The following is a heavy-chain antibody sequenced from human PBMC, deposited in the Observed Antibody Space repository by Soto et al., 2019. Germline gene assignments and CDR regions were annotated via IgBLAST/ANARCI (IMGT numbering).Heavy chain of an antibody. CDR1: GGSLSGYY. CDR3: ARPNCGGGTCSDPDAFDI. Sequence: SETLSLTCAVYGGSLSGYYWSWIRLFPGRGLEWIGEVNHSGSSNYNPSLKSRVVMSVDTSKNQLSLNLTSVTAADTAVYYCARPNCGGGTCSDPDAFDIWGQGTMVTVSS. V-gene: IGHV4-34*01. D-gene: IGHD2-15*01. J-gene: IGHJ3*02. CDR2: VNHSGSS.